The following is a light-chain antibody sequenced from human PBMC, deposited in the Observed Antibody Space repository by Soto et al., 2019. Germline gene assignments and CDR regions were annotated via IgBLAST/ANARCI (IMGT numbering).Light chain of an antibody. CDR2: DVN. Sequence: QSALTQPASVSGSPGQSITISCTGTSSDIGGLFNYVSWYQQHPGKAPKLLIYDVNVRPSGVSDRCSGSKSGNTASLTISGLQAEDEAAYFCSSYSRDATHVVFGGGTQLTVL. J-gene: IGLJ7*01. CDR3: SSYSRDATHVV. V-gene: IGLV2-14*03. CDR1: SSDIGGLFNY.